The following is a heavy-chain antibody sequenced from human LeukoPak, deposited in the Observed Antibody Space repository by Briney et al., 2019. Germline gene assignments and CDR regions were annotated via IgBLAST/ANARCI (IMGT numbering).Heavy chain of an antibody. V-gene: IGHV4-59*12. Sequence: PLQTLSLTCTVSGGSISSYYWSWIRQPPGKGLEWIGYIYYSGSPYYNPSLKSRITISVDTSRNQFSLNLSSVTAADTAVYYCARTMTMIVNDAFYIWGQGTMVTVSS. J-gene: IGHJ3*02. CDR3: ARTMTMIVNDAFYI. CDR2: IYYSGSP. CDR1: GGSISSYY. D-gene: IGHD3-22*01.